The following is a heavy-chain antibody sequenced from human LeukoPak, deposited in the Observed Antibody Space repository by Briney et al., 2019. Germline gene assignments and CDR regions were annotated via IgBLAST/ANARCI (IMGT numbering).Heavy chain of an antibody. CDR1: GFTFSDYY. CDR2: ISSSGSTI. J-gene: IGHJ4*02. Sequence: GGSLRLSCAASGFTFSDYYMSWIRQAPGKGLEWVSYISSSGSTIYYADSVKGRFTISRDNAKNSLYLQMNSLRAEDTAVYYCARVSPREYSSSWALPLDYWGQGTLVTVSS. D-gene: IGHD6-13*01. V-gene: IGHV3-11*04. CDR3: ARVSPREYSSSWALPLDY.